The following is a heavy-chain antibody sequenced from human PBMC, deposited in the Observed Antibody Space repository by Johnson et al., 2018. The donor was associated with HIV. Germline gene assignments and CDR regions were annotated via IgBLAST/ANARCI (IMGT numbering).Heavy chain of an antibody. V-gene: IGHV3-74*02. Sequence: MLLVESGGGVVQPGGSLRLSCAASGFTFSSYWMHWVRQAPGKGLVWVSRINSDGSSTSYADSVKGRFTISRDNAKNTLYLQINSLRAEDTAVYYCARVGSSWGREAFDIWGQGTMVTVSS. CDR1: GFTFSSYW. D-gene: IGHD6-13*01. CDR3: ARVGSSWGREAFDI. J-gene: IGHJ3*02. CDR2: INSDGSST.